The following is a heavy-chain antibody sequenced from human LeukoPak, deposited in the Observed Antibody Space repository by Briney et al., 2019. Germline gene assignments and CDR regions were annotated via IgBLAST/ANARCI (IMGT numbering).Heavy chain of an antibody. CDR1: GGSISSYY. V-gene: IGHV4-4*09. CDR2: IYTSGST. D-gene: IGHD5-12*01. Sequence: PSETLSLTCTVSGGSISSYYWSWTRQPPGKGLEWIGYIYTSGSTNYNPSLKSRVTISVDTSKNQFSLKLSSVTAADTAVYYCARSHSGYDLALRYWGQGTLVTVPS. CDR3: ARSHSGYDLALRY. J-gene: IGHJ4*02.